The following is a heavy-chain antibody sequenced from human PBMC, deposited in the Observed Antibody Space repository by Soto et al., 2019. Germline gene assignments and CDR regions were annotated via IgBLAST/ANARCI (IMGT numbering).Heavy chain of an antibody. D-gene: IGHD2-21*01. CDR1: GGSIISYY. Sequence: SETLSLTCTVSGGSIISYYWSWIRQPPGKGLEWIGYIYYSGSTNYNPSLKSRVTISVDTSKNQFSLKLSSVTAADTAVYYCARHSLAYSAHDNNWCDPWGQGTLVTVSS. CDR3: ARHSLAYSAHDNNWCDP. V-gene: IGHV4-59*08. CDR2: IYYSGST. J-gene: IGHJ5*02.